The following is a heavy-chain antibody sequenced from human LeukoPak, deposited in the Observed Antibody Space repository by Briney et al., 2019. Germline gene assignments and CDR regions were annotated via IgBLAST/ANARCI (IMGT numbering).Heavy chain of an antibody. D-gene: IGHD6-13*01. J-gene: IGHJ4*02. Sequence: GGSLRLSCAASGFTFSSYWMSWVRQAPGKGLEWVANIKQDGSEKYYVDSVKGRFTISRDNAKNSLYLQMNSLRAEDTAVYYCARVPIAAAEYYFDYWGQGTLVTVSS. CDR1: GFTFSSYW. V-gene: IGHV3-7*03. CDR3: ARVPIAAAEYYFDY. CDR2: IKQDGSEK.